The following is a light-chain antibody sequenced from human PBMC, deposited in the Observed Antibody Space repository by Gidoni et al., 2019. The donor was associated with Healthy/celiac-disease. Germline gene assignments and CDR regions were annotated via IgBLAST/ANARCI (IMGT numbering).Light chain of an antibody. CDR1: QSVSSN. CDR3: QQYNNWPPSYT. Sequence: EIVMTPSPATLSVSPGERATLSCRARQSVSSNLAWYQQKPGQAPRLLIYGASTRATGIPARFSGSGSGTEFTLTISSLQSEDFAVYYCQQYNNWPPSYTFGQGTKLEIK. CDR2: GAS. V-gene: IGKV3-15*01. J-gene: IGKJ2*01.